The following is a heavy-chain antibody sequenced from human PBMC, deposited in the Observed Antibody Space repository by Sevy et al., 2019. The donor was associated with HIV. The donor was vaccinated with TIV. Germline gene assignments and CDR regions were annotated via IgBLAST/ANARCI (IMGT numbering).Heavy chain of an antibody. CDR2: IKTDGSDT. V-gene: IGHV3-74*01. CDR1: GFTFSSYW. CDR3: ARRPTDQSGSYWFDP. D-gene: IGHD1-26*01. J-gene: IGHJ5*02. Sequence: GSLRLSCAASGFTFSSYWMHWVRQAPGKGLVWVSRIKTDGSDTSYADSVKGRFTISRDNTKNTLYLQMNSLRAEDTAVYYCARRPTDQSGSYWFDPWGQGTLVTVSS.